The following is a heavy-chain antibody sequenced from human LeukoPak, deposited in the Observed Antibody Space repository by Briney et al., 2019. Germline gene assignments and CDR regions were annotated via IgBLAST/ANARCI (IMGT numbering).Heavy chain of an antibody. V-gene: IGHV3-30*03. CDR1: GFTFSSYG. CDR2: ISYDGSNK. J-gene: IGHJ4*02. CDR3: ARDLFRYTY. D-gene: IGHD5-12*01. Sequence: GRSLRLSCAASGFTFSSYGMHWVRQAPGKGLEWVAVISYDGSNKYYADSVKGRFTISRDNSKNTLYLQMNSLRAEDTAVYYCARDLFRYTYWGQGTLVTVSS.